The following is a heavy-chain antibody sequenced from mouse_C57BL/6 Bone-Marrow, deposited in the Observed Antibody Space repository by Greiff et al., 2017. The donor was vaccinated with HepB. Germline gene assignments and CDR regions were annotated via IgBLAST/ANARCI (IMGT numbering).Heavy chain of an antibody. D-gene: IGHD2-5*01. CDR1: GFTFSDYG. CDR3: ARDYSNPMDY. CDR2: ISSGSSTI. V-gene: IGHV5-17*01. Sequence: VQLQQSGGGLVKPGGSLKLSCAASGFTFSDYGMHWVRQAPEKGLEWVAYISSGSSTIYYADTVKGRFTISRDNAKNTLFLQMTSLRSEDTAMYYCARDYSNPMDYWGQGTSVTVSS. J-gene: IGHJ4*01.